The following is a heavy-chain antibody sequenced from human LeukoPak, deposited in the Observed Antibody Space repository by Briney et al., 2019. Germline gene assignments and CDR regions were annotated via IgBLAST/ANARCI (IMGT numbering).Heavy chain of an antibody. V-gene: IGHV3-23*01. CDR3: ARPASQFYYYHMDV. J-gene: IGHJ6*02. D-gene: IGHD2-2*01. Sequence: PGGSLRLSCAASGFTFSSYVMSWVRQAPGKGLEWVSGIGGNGGSTYYADSAKGRFTISRDNSKNTLYLLMDSLRADDTAVYYCARPASQFYYYHMDVWGQGTTVTVSS. CDR1: GFTFSSYV. CDR2: IGGNGGST.